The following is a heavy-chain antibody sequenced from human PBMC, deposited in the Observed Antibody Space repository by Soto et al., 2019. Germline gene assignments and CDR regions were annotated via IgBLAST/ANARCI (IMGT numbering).Heavy chain of an antibody. CDR1: GFTFSSYW. J-gene: IGHJ6*02. Sequence: PGGSLRLSCAASGFTFSSYWMHWVRQAPGKGLVWVSRISIDGSRTNYADSVKGRFTIYRDNAKNTLYLQMNGLRAEDTAVYYCAKDGQSGFWSGYYLDVWGQGTTVTVSS. D-gene: IGHD3-3*01. V-gene: IGHV3-74*01. CDR3: AKDGQSGFWSGYYLDV. CDR2: ISIDGSRT.